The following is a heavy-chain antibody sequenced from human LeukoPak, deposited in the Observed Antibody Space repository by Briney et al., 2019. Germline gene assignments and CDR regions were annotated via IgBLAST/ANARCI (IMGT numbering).Heavy chain of an antibody. J-gene: IGHJ4*02. Sequence: GWALRLSCACSVFTFISYWMHWVRQARGKGRVWVGRINSDGSRTSYADSVKGRFTISRDNAKNTLYLQMNSLRAEDTAVYYCARDIGYGGKHSVDYWGQGTLVTVSS. CDR3: ARDIGYGGKHSVDY. CDR2: INSDGSRT. D-gene: IGHD4-23*01. V-gene: IGHV3-74*01. CDR1: VFTFISYW.